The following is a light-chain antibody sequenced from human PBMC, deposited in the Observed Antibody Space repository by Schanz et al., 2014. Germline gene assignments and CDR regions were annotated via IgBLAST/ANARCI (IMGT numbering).Light chain of an antibody. CDR1: SSIIGGTF. CDR3: GAWDSSLSAGV. CDR2: DND. Sequence: QSVLTQPPSVSAAPGQKVTISCSGSSSIIGGTFVSWYQQVPGTAPKLLIYDNDRRPSGIPDRFSGSKSGTSATLAITGLQTGDEADYYCGAWDSSLSAGVFGGGTKFTVL. J-gene: IGLJ3*02. V-gene: IGLV1-51*01.